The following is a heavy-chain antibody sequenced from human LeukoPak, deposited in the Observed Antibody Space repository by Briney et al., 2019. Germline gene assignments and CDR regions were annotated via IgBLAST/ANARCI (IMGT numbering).Heavy chain of an antibody. Sequence: SQTLSLTCAASGDSVSSNSAAWNWIRQSPSRGLEWLGRTYYRSTWYTDYAASVKSRISISPDTSKNQFSLHLSSVTPDDTAVYYCARQGVRYKYRSGWLTYNWFDPWGQGTLVTVSS. CDR2: TYYRSTWYT. V-gene: IGHV6-1*01. D-gene: IGHD6-19*01. J-gene: IGHJ5*02. CDR3: ARQGVRYKYRSGWLTYNWFDP. CDR1: GDSVSSNSAA.